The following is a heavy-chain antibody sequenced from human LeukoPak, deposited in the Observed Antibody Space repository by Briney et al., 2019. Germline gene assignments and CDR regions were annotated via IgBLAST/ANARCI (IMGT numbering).Heavy chain of an antibody. V-gene: IGHV4-34*01. J-gene: IGHJ4*02. Sequence: PSETLSLTCEVYGGSFSGYYWSWIRQPPGKGLEWIGSIYYSGSTYYNPSLKGRVTISVDTSKNQFSLKLSSVTAADTAVYYCARSDILTGYSDYWGQGTLVTVSS. CDR3: ARSDILTGYSDY. D-gene: IGHD3-9*01. CDR1: GGSFSGYY. CDR2: IYYSGST.